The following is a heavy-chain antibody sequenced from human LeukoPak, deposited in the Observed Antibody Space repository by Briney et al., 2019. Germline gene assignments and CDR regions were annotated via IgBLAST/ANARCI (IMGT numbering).Heavy chain of an antibody. CDR2: INPNSGGT. Sequence: ASVKVSCKASGYTFAGYYMHWVRQAPGQGLEWMVWINPNSGGTNYAQKFQGRVTMTRDTSISTAYMELSRLRSDDTAVYYCARVNYYYDSSGFYNYWGQGTLVTVSS. V-gene: IGHV1-2*02. D-gene: IGHD3-22*01. CDR1: GYTFAGYY. CDR3: ARVNYYYDSSGFYNY. J-gene: IGHJ4*02.